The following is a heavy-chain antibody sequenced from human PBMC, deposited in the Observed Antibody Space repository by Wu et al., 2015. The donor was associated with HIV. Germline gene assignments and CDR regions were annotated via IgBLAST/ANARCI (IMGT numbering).Heavy chain of an antibody. J-gene: IGHJ3*02. CDR2: MSPNSGNT. V-gene: IGHV1-8*01. D-gene: IGHD6-19*01. CDR3: ARNMGHEGRQWLVQPGAFDI. CDR1: GYTFSIYD. Sequence: QVQLVQSGAEVRKPGASVTVSCRAAGYTFSIYDINWVRQTAGQGLEWMGWMSPNSGNTGYAQRIQGRVTLTRNVSISTAYLELSGLTSEDTAVYYCARNMGHEGRQWLVQPGAFDIWGQGTMVTVSS.